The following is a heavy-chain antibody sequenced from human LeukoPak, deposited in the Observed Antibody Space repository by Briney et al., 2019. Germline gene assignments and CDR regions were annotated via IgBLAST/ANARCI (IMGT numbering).Heavy chain of an antibody. CDR1: GYTFTSYG. V-gene: IGHV1-18*01. CDR3: ASTYCSSTSCYIGGFDY. Sequence: ASVTVSFKASGYTFTSYGISWVRQAPGQGLEWMGWISAYNGNTNYAQKLQGRVTMTTDTSTSTAYMELRSLRSDDTAVYYCASTYCSSTSCYIGGFDYWGQGTLVTVSS. D-gene: IGHD2-2*02. J-gene: IGHJ4*02. CDR2: ISAYNGNT.